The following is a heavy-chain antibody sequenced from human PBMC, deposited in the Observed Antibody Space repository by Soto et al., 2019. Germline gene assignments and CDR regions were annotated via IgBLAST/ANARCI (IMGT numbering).Heavy chain of an antibody. Sequence: ASVKVSCKASGYTFTGYYMHWVRQAPGQGLEWMGIINPSGGSTSYAQKFQGRVTMTRDTSTSTVYMELSSLRSEDTAVFYCASYCSSTSCYALDTDYWGQGTLVTVSS. CDR3: ASYCSSTSCYALDTDY. CDR1: GYTFTGYY. V-gene: IGHV1-46*03. J-gene: IGHJ4*02. CDR2: INPSGGST. D-gene: IGHD2-2*01.